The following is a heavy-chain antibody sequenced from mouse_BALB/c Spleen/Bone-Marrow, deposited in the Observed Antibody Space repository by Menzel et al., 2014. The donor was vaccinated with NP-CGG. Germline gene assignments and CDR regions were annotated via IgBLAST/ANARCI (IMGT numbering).Heavy chain of an antibody. D-gene: IGHD1-1*01. J-gene: IGHJ4*01. CDR2: IWAGGST. V-gene: IGHV2-9*02. CDR3: ARGSYYEGAMDY. CDR1: GCSLISYG. Sequence: VKLQESGPGLVAPTQSLSITCTVSGCSLISYGVHWVRQPPGKVLEWLGVIWAGGSTSYNSALMSRLSISKDNSKSQVFLKMNSLQTDDTAMYYCARGSYYEGAMDYWGQGTSVTVSS.